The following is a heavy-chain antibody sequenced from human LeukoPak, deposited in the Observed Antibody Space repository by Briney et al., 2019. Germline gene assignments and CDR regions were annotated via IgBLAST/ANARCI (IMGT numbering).Heavy chain of an antibody. Sequence: PGGSLRLSCAASGFTFSSYAMSWVRLAPGKGLEWVSAISGSGGSTYYADSVKGRFTISRDNSKNTLYLQMNSLRAEDTAVYYCAKGPTYYYDSSGYFFDYWGQGTLVTVSS. V-gene: IGHV3-23*01. CDR1: GFTFSSYA. CDR3: AKGPTYYYDSSGYFFDY. D-gene: IGHD3-22*01. CDR2: ISGSGGST. J-gene: IGHJ4*02.